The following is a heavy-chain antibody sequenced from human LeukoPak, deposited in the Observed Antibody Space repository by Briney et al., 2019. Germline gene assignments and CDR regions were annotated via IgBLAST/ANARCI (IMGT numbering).Heavy chain of an antibody. D-gene: IGHD3-9*01. CDR3: ARVLRYFDWLYEQDY. V-gene: IGHV4-38-2*02. J-gene: IGHJ4*02. Sequence: PSETLSLTCTVSGYSISSGYYWGWIRQPPGKGLEWIGSIYHSGSTYYNPSLKSRVTISVDTSKNQFSLKLSSVTAADTAVYYCARVLRYFDWLYEQDYWGQGTLVTVSS. CDR1: GYSISSGYY. CDR2: IYHSGST.